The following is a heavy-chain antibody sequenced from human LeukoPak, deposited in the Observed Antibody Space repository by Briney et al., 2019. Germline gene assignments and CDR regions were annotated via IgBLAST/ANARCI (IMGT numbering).Heavy chain of an antibody. Sequence: GGSLRLSCAASGFTFSSHAMTWVRQAPGKGLEWVSLISGSSGSTYYADSVKGRFTISRDNAKNSLYLQMNSLRAEDTAVYYCARGGSELELRYFDYWGQGTLVTVSS. CDR3: ARGGSELELRYFDY. J-gene: IGHJ4*02. CDR2: ISGSSGST. V-gene: IGHV3-23*01. CDR1: GFTFSSHA. D-gene: IGHD1-7*01.